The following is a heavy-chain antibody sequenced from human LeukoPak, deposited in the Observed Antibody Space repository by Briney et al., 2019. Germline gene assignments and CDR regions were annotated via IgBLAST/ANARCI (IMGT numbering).Heavy chain of an antibody. Sequence: GGSLRLSCSASGFAFSNYATHWVRQAPGKGLEYVAGINSNGGSTFYADSVKGRFTMSGDNSKNTLYLQMSSLRAEDTAVYYCVKGTSTKYHYYGMDVWGQGTTVTVSS. CDR2: INSNGGST. CDR3: VKGTSTKYHYYGMDV. CDR1: GFAFSNYA. D-gene: IGHD2-2*01. J-gene: IGHJ6*02. V-gene: IGHV3-64D*06.